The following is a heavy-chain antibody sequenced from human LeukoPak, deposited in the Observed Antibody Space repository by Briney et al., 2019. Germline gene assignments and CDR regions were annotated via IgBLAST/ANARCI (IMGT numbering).Heavy chain of an antibody. J-gene: IGHJ4*02. CDR3: ARDNYHDH. V-gene: IGHV3-21*01. CDR1: GITFSSYT. Sequence: GGSLRLSCAVSGITFSSYTMNWVRQAPGKGLEWVSQISSSGSFIYYADSVKGRFTISRDNAKNSLYLQMNSLRAEDTSVYFCARDNYHDHWGQGSLVTVSS. CDR2: ISSSGSFI.